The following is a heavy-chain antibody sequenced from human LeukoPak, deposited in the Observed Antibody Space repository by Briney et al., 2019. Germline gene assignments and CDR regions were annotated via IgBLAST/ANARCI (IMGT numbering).Heavy chain of an antibody. D-gene: IGHD3-22*01. Sequence: SETLSLTCTVSGGSISSYYWSWIRQPPGKGLEWIGYIYYSGSTNYNPSLKSRVTMSVDTSKNQFSLKLSSVTAADTAVYYCARPLSGLNYYDSSGLGAFDIWGQGTMVTVSS. V-gene: IGHV4-59*08. CDR2: IYYSGST. CDR3: ARPLSGLNYYDSSGLGAFDI. J-gene: IGHJ3*02. CDR1: GGSISSYY.